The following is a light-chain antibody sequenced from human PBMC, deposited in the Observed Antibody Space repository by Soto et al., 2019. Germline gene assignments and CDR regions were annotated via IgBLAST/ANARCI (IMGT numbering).Light chain of an antibody. V-gene: IGKV3-15*01. CDR3: QQYNNWPGT. CDR2: GAS. J-gene: IGKJ1*01. Sequence: EIMMTQSPATLSVTPGERATLSCRASQRISTNLAWYQQKPGQAPRLLIYGASTRATGFPARFRGSGSGTEFTLTISSLQSEDFAVYYCQQYNNWPGTFCQGTQV. CDR1: QRISTN.